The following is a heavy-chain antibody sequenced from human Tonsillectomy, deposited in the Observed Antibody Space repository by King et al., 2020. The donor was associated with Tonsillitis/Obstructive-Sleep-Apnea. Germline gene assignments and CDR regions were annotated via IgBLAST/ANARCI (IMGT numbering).Heavy chain of an antibody. J-gene: IGHJ4*02. V-gene: IGHV4-31*01. CDR2: IYYSGST. D-gene: IGHD6-6*01. CDR3: ARLELGGSSSYYFDS. Sequence: QLQESGPGLVKPSQTLSLTCTVSGASMSSGGCYWSWLRQHPGKGLEWIGYIYYSGSTYYNPSLKSLVNISVDTSKNQFSLKLSSVTAADTAVYYCARLELGGSSSYYFDSWGQGTLVNVSS. CDR1: GASMSSGGCY.